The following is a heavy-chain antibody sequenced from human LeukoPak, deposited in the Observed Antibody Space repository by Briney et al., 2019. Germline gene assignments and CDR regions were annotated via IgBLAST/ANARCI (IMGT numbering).Heavy chain of an antibody. CDR2: ISGSGGST. CDR3: AKDSAYDFWSGYSPG. V-gene: IGHV3-23*01. Sequence: GGSLRLSCAASGFTFSSYSMNWVRQAPGKGLEWVSAISGSGGSTYYADSVKGRFTISRDNSKNTLYLQMNSLRAEDTAVYYCAKDSAYDFWSGYSPGWGQGTLVTVSS. CDR1: GFTFSSYS. J-gene: IGHJ4*02. D-gene: IGHD3-3*01.